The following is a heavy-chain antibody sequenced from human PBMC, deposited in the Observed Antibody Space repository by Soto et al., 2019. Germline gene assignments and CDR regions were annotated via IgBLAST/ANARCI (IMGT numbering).Heavy chain of an antibody. CDR1: GGSISSYY. CDR2: IYYSGST. Sequence: SETLSLTCTVSGGSISSYYWSWIRQPPGKGLEWIGYIYYSGSTNYNPSLKSRVTISVDTSKNQFSLKLSSVTAADTAVYYCARVGHRVTGLVDYWGQGTLVTVSS. V-gene: IGHV4-59*01. J-gene: IGHJ4*02. CDR3: ARVGHRVTGLVDY. D-gene: IGHD2-8*02.